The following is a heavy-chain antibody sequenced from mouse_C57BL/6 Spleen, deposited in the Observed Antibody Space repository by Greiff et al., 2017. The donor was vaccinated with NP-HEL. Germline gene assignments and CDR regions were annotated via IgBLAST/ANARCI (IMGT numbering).Heavy chain of an antibody. Sequence: VKVVESGPGLVQPSQSLSITCTVSGFSLTSYGVHWVRQSPGKGLEWLGVIWSGGSTDYNAAFISRLSISKDNSKSQVFFKMNSLQADDTAIYYCASLPTIVTPYYAMDYWGQGTSVTVSS. V-gene: IGHV2-2*01. CDR2: IWSGGST. CDR3: ASLPTIVTPYYAMDY. D-gene: IGHD2-5*01. CDR1: GFSLTSYG. J-gene: IGHJ4*01.